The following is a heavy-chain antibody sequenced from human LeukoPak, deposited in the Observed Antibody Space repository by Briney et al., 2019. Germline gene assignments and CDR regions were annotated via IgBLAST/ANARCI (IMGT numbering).Heavy chain of an antibody. CDR1: GYTFTSYG. J-gene: IGHJ4*02. V-gene: IGHV1-18*04. CDR2: ISAYNGNT. CDR3: ARGLYSYGHFDY. D-gene: IGHD5-18*01. Sequence: ASVKVSCKAAGYTFTSYGISWVRQAPGQGLEWMGWISAYNGNTNYAQKLQGRVTMTTDTSTSTVYMELRSLRSDDTAVYYCARGLYSYGHFDYWGQGTLVTVSS.